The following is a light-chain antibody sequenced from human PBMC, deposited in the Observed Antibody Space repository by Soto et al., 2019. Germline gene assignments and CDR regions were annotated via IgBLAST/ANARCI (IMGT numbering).Light chain of an antibody. J-gene: IGKJ5*01. CDR2: DGF. CDR1: QTIDNY. V-gene: IGKV3-11*01. Sequence: EIVLTQSPATLSLSPGERATLSCRASQTIDNYLHWYQQKPGQAPRLLIYDGFYRAAGVPARFSGVGSGTDFTLTISSLEPEDSAVYYCQQRHMWPITFGQGTRLEIK. CDR3: QQRHMWPIT.